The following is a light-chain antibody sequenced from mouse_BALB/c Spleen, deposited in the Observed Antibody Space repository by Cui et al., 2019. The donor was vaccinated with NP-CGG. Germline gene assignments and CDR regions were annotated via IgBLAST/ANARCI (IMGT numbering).Light chain of an antibody. V-gene: IGLV1*01. CDR1: TGAVTTSNY. CDR3: ALWYSNNWV. J-gene: IGLJ1*01. CDR2: GTN. Sequence: AVVTQESALTTSPGETVTLTCRSSTGAVTTSNYANWVQEKPDHLFTGLIGGTNNRVPGVPARFSGSLIGDKAALTITGAQTEDEAIYFCALWYSNNWVFGGGTKLTVL.